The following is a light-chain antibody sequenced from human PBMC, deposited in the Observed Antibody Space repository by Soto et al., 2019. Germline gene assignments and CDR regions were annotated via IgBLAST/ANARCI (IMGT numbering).Light chain of an antibody. J-gene: IGKJ3*01. CDR2: AAS. V-gene: IGKV1-16*02. Sequence: DIQMTQSPSSLSASVGDRVTITCRASQDIANYLAWIQQKPGQAPKSLIYAASVLQSGVPSKFSGRGSGTDFTLTIYSLQPEDFATYYCQQYHSYPPSFGPGTKVDVK. CDR1: QDIANY. CDR3: QQYHSYPPS.